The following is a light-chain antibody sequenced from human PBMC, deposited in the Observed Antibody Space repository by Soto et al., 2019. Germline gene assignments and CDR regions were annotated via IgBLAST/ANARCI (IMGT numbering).Light chain of an antibody. Sequence: DIVMTQSPDSLAVSLGERATINCKSSQSVLYSSNNKNYLAWYQQKPGQPPKRLIYWASTRESGVPDRFSGRGSGTDFTLPISSLQAEDAAVYYCQQYYSTPFTFGPGTKVDIK. V-gene: IGKV4-1*01. CDR2: WAS. CDR3: QQYYSTPFT. J-gene: IGKJ3*01. CDR1: QSVLYSSNNKNY.